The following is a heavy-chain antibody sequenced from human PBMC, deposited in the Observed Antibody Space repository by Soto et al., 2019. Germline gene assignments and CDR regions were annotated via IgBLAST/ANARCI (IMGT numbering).Heavy chain of an antibody. CDR1: GFTFSSYG. Sequence: QVQLVESGGGVVQPGRSLRLSCAASGFTFSSYGMHWVRQAPGKGLEWVAVISYDGSNKYYADSVKGRFTTSRDNSKNTLYLQMNSLRAEDTAVYYCAKEWVYDSSGWSFDYWGQGTLVTVSS. CDR2: ISYDGSNK. V-gene: IGHV3-30*18. J-gene: IGHJ4*02. CDR3: AKEWVYDSSGWSFDY. D-gene: IGHD3-22*01.